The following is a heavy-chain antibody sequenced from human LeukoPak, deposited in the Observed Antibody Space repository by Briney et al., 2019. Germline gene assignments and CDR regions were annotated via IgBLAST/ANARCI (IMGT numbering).Heavy chain of an antibody. CDR2: IDGGGGST. V-gene: IGHV3-23*01. Sequence: GGSLRLSCVVSGFTFSNFGMSWVRQAPGKGLEWVSAIDGGGGSTYYADSVKGRFTISRDNSKNTLYLQMNSLRGEDTAVYYCAKKGRSSGTTYFDYWGQGTLVTVSS. CDR3: AKKGRSSGTTYFDY. D-gene: IGHD1-1*01. CDR1: GFTFSNFG. J-gene: IGHJ4*02.